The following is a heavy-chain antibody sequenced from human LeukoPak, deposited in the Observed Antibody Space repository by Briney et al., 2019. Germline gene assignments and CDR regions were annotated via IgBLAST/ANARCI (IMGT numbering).Heavy chain of an antibody. D-gene: IGHD6-13*01. CDR1: GGSISSISYY. J-gene: IGHJ4*02. CDR2: MHHSGST. CDR3: VRDPPAAAGDY. V-gene: IGHV4-39*07. Sequence: PSETLSLTCTVSGGSISSISYYWGWIRQPPGKGLEWIGAMHHSGSTYYTPSLKSRVTISLDTSNNQFSLKLSSVTAADTAVYYCVRDPPAAAGDYWGQGTLVTVSS.